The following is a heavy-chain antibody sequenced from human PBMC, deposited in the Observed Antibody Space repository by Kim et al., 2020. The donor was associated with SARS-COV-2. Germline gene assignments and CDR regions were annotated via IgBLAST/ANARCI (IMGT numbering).Heavy chain of an antibody. Sequence: TYADSVEGRFTITRDNANQTLYLQMNSLRVEDTAIYYCTRMYSSSWYSPYYWGQGMLVTVSS. D-gene: IGHD6-13*01. J-gene: IGHJ4*01. V-gene: IGHV3-74*03. CDR3: TRMYSSSWYSPYY.